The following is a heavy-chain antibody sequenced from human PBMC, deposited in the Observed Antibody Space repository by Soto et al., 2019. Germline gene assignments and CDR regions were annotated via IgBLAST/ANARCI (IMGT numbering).Heavy chain of an antibody. CDR1: GFTFSSYG. CDR3: ARDVYYYDSSGYYGDKYYYYYGMDV. D-gene: IGHD3-22*01. Sequence: QVQLVESGGGVVQPGRSLRLSCAASGFTFSSYGMHWVRQAPGKGLEWVAVIWYDGSNKYYADSVKGRFTISRDNSKNTLYLQMNSLRAEDTAVYYCARDVYYYDSSGYYGDKYYYYYGMDVWGQGTTVTVSS. J-gene: IGHJ6*02. CDR2: IWYDGSNK. V-gene: IGHV3-33*01.